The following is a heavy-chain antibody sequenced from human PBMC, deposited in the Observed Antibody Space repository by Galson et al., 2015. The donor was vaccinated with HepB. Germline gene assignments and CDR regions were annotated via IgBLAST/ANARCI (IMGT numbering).Heavy chain of an antibody. Sequence: SLRLSCAASGFTFSSYAMSWVRQAPGKGLEWVSAISGSGGSTYYADSVKGRFTISRDNSKNTLYLQMNSLRAEDTAVYYCAKDWGKAVADTWWFDPWGQGTLVTVSS. CDR3: AKDWGKAVADTWWFDP. D-gene: IGHD6-19*01. V-gene: IGHV3-23*01. J-gene: IGHJ5*02. CDR1: GFTFSSYA. CDR2: ISGSGGST.